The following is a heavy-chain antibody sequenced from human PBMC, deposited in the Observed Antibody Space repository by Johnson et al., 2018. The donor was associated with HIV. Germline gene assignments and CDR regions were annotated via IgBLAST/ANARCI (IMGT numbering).Heavy chain of an antibody. CDR2: ISGSGGST. CDR1: GFTVSSNY. CDR3: AKDPPGIGAFDI. D-gene: IGHD6-13*01. J-gene: IGHJ3*02. V-gene: IGHV3-23*04. Sequence: VQLVESGGGVVRPGGSLRLSCAASGFTVSSNYMSWVRQAPGKGLEWVSGISGSGGSTYHADSVKGRFNISRDNSKTTLYLQMNSLRAEDTALYYCAKDPPGIGAFDIWGQGTMVTVSS.